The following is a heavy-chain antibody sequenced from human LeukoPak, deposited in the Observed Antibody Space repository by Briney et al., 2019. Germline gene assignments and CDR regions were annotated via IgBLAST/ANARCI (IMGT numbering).Heavy chain of an antibody. J-gene: IGHJ4*02. CDR2: ISTYNGNT. D-gene: IGHD6-19*01. CDR1: GYTSSSYG. V-gene: IGHV1-18*01. Sequence: TARVSCTASGYTSSSYGISWVRQAPGQGLEWRGWISTYNGNTNYAQKLQGRVSMTTDPSTSTAYMELRSLRSDDPAVYYCARSSLAVAGSVFDYWGQGTLVTVSS. CDR3: ARSSLAVAGSVFDY.